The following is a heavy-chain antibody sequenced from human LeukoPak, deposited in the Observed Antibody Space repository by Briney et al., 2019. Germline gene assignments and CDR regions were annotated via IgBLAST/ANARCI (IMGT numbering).Heavy chain of an antibody. V-gene: IGHV3-23*01. CDR2: ISGSGDST. D-gene: IGHD3-10*01. Sequence: PGGSLRLSCAASGFKFDYYAMNWVRQSPGKGLEWVATISGSGDSTYFADSVRGRFTISRDNSKNTLYLQMSSLRVEDTAVYYCARFPGRFCYGSGYYVAGWFDPWGQGTLVTVSS. CDR1: GFKFDYYA. CDR3: ARFPGRFCYGSGYYVAGWFDP. J-gene: IGHJ5*02.